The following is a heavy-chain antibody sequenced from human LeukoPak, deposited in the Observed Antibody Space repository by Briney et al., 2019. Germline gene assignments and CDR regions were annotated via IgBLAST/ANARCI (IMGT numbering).Heavy chain of an antibody. Sequence: GGSLRLSCAASRFSFSSYWMSWVRQAPGKGLEWVANIKQDGSEKYYVVSVKGRFTISRDNAKNSLYLQMNSLRAEDTAVYYCASQDYYYGMDVWGQGTTVAVSS. CDR3: ASQDYYYGMDV. V-gene: IGHV3-7*02. J-gene: IGHJ6*02. CDR2: IKQDGSEK. CDR1: RFSFSSYW.